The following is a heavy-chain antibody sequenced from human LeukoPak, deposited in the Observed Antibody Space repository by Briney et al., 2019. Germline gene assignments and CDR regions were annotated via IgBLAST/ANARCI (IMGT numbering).Heavy chain of an antibody. CDR3: ATGGNYYDSSGYSYDY. CDR1: GYSFTSYW. Sequence: GESLKISCKGSGYSFTSYWIGWVRQMPGKSLEWMGIIYPGDSDTRYSPSFQGQVTISADKSISTAYLQWSSLKASDTAMYYCATGGNYYDSSGYSYDYWGQGTLVTVSS. V-gene: IGHV5-51*01. CDR2: IYPGDSDT. D-gene: IGHD3-22*01. J-gene: IGHJ4*02.